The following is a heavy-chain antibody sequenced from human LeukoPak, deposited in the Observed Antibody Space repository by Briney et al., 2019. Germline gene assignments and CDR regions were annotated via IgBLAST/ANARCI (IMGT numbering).Heavy chain of an antibody. CDR2: ISGSGGST. Sequence: PGGSLRLSCAASGFTFSSYGVSWVRQAPGKGLEWVSAISGSGGSTYYADSVKGRFTISRDNSKNTLYLQMNSLRAEDTAVYYCAKGKASGWYIVDYWGQGPLVTVSS. CDR1: GFTFSSYG. CDR3: AKGKASGWYIVDY. D-gene: IGHD6-19*01. V-gene: IGHV3-23*01. J-gene: IGHJ4*02.